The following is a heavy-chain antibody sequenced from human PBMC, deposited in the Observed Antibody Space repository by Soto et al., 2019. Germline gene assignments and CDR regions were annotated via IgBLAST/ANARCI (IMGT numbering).Heavy chain of an antibody. CDR1: GGSISSGGYY. Sequence: LSLTCTVSGGSISSGGYYWSWIRQHPGKGLEWIGYIYYSGSTYYNPSLKSRVTISVDTSKNQFSLKLSSVTAADTAVYYCARGGITMVRGVIIYYYGMDVWGQGTTVTVSS. D-gene: IGHD3-10*01. CDR2: IYYSGST. CDR3: ARGGITMVRGVIIYYYGMDV. V-gene: IGHV4-31*03. J-gene: IGHJ6*02.